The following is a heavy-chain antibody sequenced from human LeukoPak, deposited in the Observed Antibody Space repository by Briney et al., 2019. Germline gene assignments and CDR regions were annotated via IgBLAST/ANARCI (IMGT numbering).Heavy chain of an antibody. D-gene: IGHD6-13*01. CDR3: ASIPRYSSSWYSGGY. J-gene: IGHJ4*02. V-gene: IGHV4-39*01. CDR1: GTSISSSSYY. Sequence: SETLSLTCTVSGTSISSSSYYWGWIRQPPGKGLEWIGSIYYSGSTNYNPSLKSRVTISVDTSKNQFSLRLSSVTAADTAVYYSASIPRYSSSWYSGGYWGQGTLVTVSS. CDR2: IYYSGST.